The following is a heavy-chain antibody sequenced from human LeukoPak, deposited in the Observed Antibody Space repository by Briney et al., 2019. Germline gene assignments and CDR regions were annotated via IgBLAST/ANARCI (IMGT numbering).Heavy chain of an antibody. CDR1: GFTFNSYM. CDR3: ARDRLAAPDY. CDR2: ISGSSSTM. Sequence: GGSLTLSCTASGFTFNSYMRHWLGKAPGKGRKWVSYISGSSSTMSYADSVKGRFTISRDNAKNSLYLQMNSLRVEDTAVYYCARDRLAAPDYWGQGTLVTVSS. D-gene: IGHD6-6*01. J-gene: IGHJ4*02. V-gene: IGHV3-48*01.